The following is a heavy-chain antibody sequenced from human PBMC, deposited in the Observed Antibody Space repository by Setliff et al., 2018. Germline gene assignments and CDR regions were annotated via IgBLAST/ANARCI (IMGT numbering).Heavy chain of an antibody. J-gene: IGHJ4*02. D-gene: IGHD5-12*01. CDR2: IHHTGTT. V-gene: IGHV4-59*06. CDR1: GGSISSYY. Sequence: SETLSLTCTVSGGSISSYYWSWIRQPTGKGLEWIGYIHHTGTTFSNPSLRSRVTISVDTSKNQFSLKLTFLTAADTAVYYCARAKDGYDFDYFDYWGQGTPVTVSS. CDR3: ARAKDGYDFDYFDY.